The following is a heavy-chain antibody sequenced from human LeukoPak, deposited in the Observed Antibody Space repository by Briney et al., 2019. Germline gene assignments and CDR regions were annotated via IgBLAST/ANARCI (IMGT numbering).Heavy chain of an antibody. V-gene: IGHV3-33*06. CDR3: AKTYCGGDCYSEIDY. CDR2: IWYDGSNK. D-gene: IGHD2-21*02. J-gene: IGHJ4*02. CDR1: GFTFSSYG. Sequence: GGSLRLSCAASGFTFSSYGMHWVRQAPGKGLEWVAVIWYDGSNKYYADSVRGRFTISRDNSKNTLYLQMNSLRAEDTAVYYCAKTYCGGDCYSEIDYWGQGTLVTVSS.